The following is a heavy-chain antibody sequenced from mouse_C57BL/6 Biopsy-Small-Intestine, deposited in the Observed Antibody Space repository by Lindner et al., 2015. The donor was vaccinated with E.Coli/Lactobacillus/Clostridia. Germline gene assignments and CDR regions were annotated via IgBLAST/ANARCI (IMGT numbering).Heavy chain of an antibody. V-gene: IGHV10-1*01. CDR1: GFSFNTYA. CDR2: IRSKSNHYAT. Sequence: VQLQESGGGLVQPKGSLKLSCAASGFSFNTYAMNWVRQAPGKGLEWVARIRSKSNHYATYYADSVKDRFTISRDDSESMLYLQMNNLKTEDTAMYYCVRQGNDGYYVGAMDYRGQGTSVTVSS. CDR3: VRQGNDGYYVGAMDY. J-gene: IGHJ4*01. D-gene: IGHD2-3*01.